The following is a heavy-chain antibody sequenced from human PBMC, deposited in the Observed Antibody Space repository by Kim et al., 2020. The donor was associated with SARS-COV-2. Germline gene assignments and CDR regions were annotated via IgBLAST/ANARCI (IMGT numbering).Heavy chain of an antibody. D-gene: IGHD5-18*01. CDR3: AKAFSRGYSYGLFDY. CDR1: GFTFSSYA. Sequence: GGSLRLSCAASGFTFSSYAMSWVRQAPGKGLEWVSAIDVSGHDTYYADSVKGRFTISRDNSKNTLYLQMNSLRAEDTAEYYCAKAFSRGYSYGLFDYWGQGTLVTVSS. V-gene: IGHV3-23*01. CDR2: IDVSGHDT. J-gene: IGHJ4*02.